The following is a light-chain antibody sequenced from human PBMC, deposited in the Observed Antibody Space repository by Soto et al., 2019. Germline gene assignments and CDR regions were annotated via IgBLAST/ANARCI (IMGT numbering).Light chain of an antibody. CDR2: DAS. CDR1: QSISSW. CDR3: QQYNSYSRT. J-gene: IGKJ1*01. V-gene: IGKV1-5*01. Sequence: DIQMTQSPSTLSASVGDRVTITCRASQSISSWLAWYQHKPGKAPNLLIYDASSLQGGVPSRFSGSGSGTEFTLTISSLQPEDFATYYFQQYNSYSRTFGQGTKVEIK.